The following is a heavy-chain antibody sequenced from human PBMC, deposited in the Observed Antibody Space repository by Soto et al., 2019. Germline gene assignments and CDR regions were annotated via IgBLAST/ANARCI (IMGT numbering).Heavy chain of an antibody. V-gene: IGHV1-18*04. CDR1: GYTLTSYG. D-gene: IGHD1-26*01. Sequence: QVQLVQSGAEVKKPGASVKVSCKASGYTLTSYGITWVRQAPGQGFEWMGWISAYNGKTNYAQKLQGRVTITTDTSTSTAYMDLRSLRSDDTAVYYCARDYDSGSYYFDYWGQGTQVTVSS. CDR2: ISAYNGKT. CDR3: ARDYDSGSYYFDY. J-gene: IGHJ4*02.